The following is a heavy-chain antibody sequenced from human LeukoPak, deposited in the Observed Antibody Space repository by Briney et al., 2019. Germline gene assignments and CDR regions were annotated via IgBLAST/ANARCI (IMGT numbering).Heavy chain of an antibody. CDR3: ARDCSGGSCYRTLDY. CDR2: ISSSSSYI. D-gene: IGHD2-15*01. J-gene: IGHJ4*02. Sequence: GGSLRLSCAASGFTFSSYSMNWVRQAPGRGLEWVSSISSSSSYIYYADSVKGRFTISRDNAKNSLYLQMNSLRAEDTAVYYCARDCSGGSCYRTLDYWGQGTLVTVSS. V-gene: IGHV3-21*01. CDR1: GFTFSSYS.